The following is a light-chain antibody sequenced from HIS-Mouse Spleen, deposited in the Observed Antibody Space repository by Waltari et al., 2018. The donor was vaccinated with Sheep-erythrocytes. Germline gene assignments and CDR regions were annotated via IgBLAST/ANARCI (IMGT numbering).Light chain of an antibody. CDR3: QQRSNWPPLT. CDR1: QSVSSY. CDR2: DAS. V-gene: IGKV3-11*01. Sequence: EIVLTHSPATLSLSPGERATLSCRASQSVSSYLAGYQQKPGQAPRLLIYDASNRATGIPARFSGSGSGTDFTLTISSLEPEDFAVYYCQQRSNWPPLTFGGGTKVEIK. J-gene: IGKJ4*01.